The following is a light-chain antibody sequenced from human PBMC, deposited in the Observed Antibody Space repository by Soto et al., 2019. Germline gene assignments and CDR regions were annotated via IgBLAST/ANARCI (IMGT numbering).Light chain of an antibody. CDR2: EVS. V-gene: IGLV2-8*01. J-gene: IGLJ2*01. CDR1: SSDVGGYNY. CDR3: SSYAGSNNVV. Sequence: QSALSQPPSASGSPGQSVTISCTGTSSDVGGYNYVSWYQQHPGKAPKLMIYEVSKRPSGVPDRFSGSKSGNTASLTVSGLQPEDDSNYYCSSYAGSNNVVFGGGTKVTVL.